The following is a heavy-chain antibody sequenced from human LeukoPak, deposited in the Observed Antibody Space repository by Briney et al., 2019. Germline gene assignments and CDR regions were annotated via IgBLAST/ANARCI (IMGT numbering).Heavy chain of an antibody. CDR2: INIHNDQT. V-gene: IGHV1-18*01. CDR3: ARVIGWFGELRGLYFDY. J-gene: IGHJ4*02. CDR1: GFDFTRSG. Sequence: GASVKVSCTASGFDFTRSGISWVRQAPGQGLEWMGWINIHNDQTNYAQNLQGRVTLTTDTSTSTAYMELRSLRSDDTAVYYCARVIGWFGELRGLYFDYWGQGTLVTVSS. D-gene: IGHD3-10*01.